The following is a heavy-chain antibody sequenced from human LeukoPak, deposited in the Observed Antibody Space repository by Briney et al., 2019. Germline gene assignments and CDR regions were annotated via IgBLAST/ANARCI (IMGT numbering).Heavy chain of an antibody. V-gene: IGHV3-64*01. CDR1: GFTFSTYA. J-gene: IGHJ4*02. Sequence: PGGSLRLSCAASGFTFSTYAMHWVRQAPGQGLDYVSGISSDGIIIHYANSVKGRFTISRDNSKNTLFLQMGSLRAEDMAVNYCARSDCGSTSCYTMSNWGQGTLVTVSS. D-gene: IGHD2-2*02. CDR3: ARSDCGSTSCYTMSN. CDR2: ISSDGIII.